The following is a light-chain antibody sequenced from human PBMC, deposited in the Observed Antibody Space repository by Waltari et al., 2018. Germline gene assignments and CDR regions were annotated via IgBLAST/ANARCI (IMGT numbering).Light chain of an antibody. V-gene: IGLV2-14*03. CDR3: SSYTSSSTLV. J-gene: IGLJ2*01. CDR1: SSDVGGYNF. Sequence: QSALPQPASVSGSPGPSLTISCTGPSSDVGGYNFVPWYQQHPGKAPKLMIYEVSNRPSGVSNRFSGSKSGNTASLTISGLQAEDEADYYCSSYTSSSTLVFGGGTKLTVL. CDR2: EVS.